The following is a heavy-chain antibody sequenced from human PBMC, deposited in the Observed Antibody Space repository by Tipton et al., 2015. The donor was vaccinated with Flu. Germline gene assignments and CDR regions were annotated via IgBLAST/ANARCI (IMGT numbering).Heavy chain of an antibody. V-gene: IGHV3-15*01. D-gene: IGHD1-26*01. CDR3: TKGHQGGLSQIDY. CDR2: IKRISDGGTT. J-gene: IGHJ4*02. CDR1: GFPFTDAW. Sequence: QLVQSAGGLVKPGGSLRLSCVLSGFPFTDAWMTWVRQAPGKGLEWLGRIKRISDGGTTEYAAPVKGRFSISKEYSTNTLFLQLNSLRIEDTAVYYCTKGHQGGLSQIDYWGQGSLVTVSS.